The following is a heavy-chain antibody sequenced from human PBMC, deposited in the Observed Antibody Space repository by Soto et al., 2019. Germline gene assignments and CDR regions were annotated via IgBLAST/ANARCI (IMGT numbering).Heavy chain of an antibody. Sequence: QVQLVQSGAEVKKPGASVKVSCKASGYTFTSYDINWVRQATGQGFEYLGWMNPNSGNTGYVKKFQGRVSMTRDTARSTAYMGLSSLRSEDTAVYYCARGIKYGDCSRWFDPWGPGTLVTVSS. V-gene: IGHV1-8*01. D-gene: IGHD2-21*02. CDR2: MNPNSGNT. CDR3: ARGIKYGDCSRWFDP. CDR1: GYTFTSYD. J-gene: IGHJ5*02.